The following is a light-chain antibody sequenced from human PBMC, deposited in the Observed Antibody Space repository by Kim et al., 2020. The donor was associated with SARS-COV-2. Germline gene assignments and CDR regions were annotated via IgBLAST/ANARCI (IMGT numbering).Light chain of an antibody. J-gene: IGKJ4*01. CDR1: QSVSTY. Sequence: LSPGERAPLSCRASQSVSTYLAWFQQKPGQAPRLLIYDASNRATGIPARFGGSGSGTDFTLTISSLEPEDFAVYYCQQRSNWPLTFGGGTKVDIK. CDR3: QQRSNWPLT. V-gene: IGKV3-11*01. CDR2: DAS.